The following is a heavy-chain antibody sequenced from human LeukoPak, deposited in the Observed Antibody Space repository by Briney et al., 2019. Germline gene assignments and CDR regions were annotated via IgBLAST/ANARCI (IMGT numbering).Heavy chain of an antibody. Sequence: SGTLSLTCTVSGGSISSYYWSWIRQPPGKGLEWIGYIYYSGSTNYNPSLKSRVTISVDTSKNQFSLKLSSVTAADTAVYYCAREDSGSYNWFDPWGQGTLVTVSS. CDR1: GGSISSYY. D-gene: IGHD1-26*01. CDR3: AREDSGSYNWFDP. CDR2: IYYSGST. V-gene: IGHV4-59*01. J-gene: IGHJ5*02.